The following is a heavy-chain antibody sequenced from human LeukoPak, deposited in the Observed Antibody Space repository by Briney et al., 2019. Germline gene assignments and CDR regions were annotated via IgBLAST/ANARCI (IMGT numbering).Heavy chain of an antibody. J-gene: IGHJ4*02. CDR1: GFTFSSSA. CDR2: IVVGSGNT. CDR3: AAPSRIQRDY. V-gene: IGHV1-58*01. D-gene: IGHD5-18*01. Sequence: GTSVKVSCKASGFTFSSSAVQWVRQARGRRLEWIGWIVVGSGNTNYAQKFQERVTITRDVSTSTAYMELTSLRSEDTAVYYRAAPSRIQRDYWGQGTLVNVSS.